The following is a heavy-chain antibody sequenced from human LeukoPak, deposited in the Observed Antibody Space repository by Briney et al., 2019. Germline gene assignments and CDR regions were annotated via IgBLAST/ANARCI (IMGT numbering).Heavy chain of an antibody. J-gene: IGHJ4*01. D-gene: IGHD1-14*01. Sequence: GGSLRLSCSASGFTFGSYWMNWVRQDPGKGPEWVADIKQDGNEINYVDSVKGRFIISRDNAKNSLYLQMNSLRVDDTAVYYCAGGSGWITGDWGHGTLVTVSS. V-gene: IGHV3-7*03. CDR2: IKQDGNEI. CDR1: GFTFGSYW. CDR3: AGGSGWITGD.